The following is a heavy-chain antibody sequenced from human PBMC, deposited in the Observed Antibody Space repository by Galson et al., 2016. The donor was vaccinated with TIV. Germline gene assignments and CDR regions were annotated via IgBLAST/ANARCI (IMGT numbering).Heavy chain of an antibody. D-gene: IGHD3-22*01. CDR1: GYTFINYA. V-gene: IGHV1-3*01. CDR3: ARSDAIRGYYYHFDY. CDR2: ISAANGDT. J-gene: IGHJ4*02. Sequence: SVKVSCKASGYTFINYAIQWERQAPGQSLEWMGWISAANGDTKSSQKFQGRVTTTRDTSANMAYMELSSLRSEDTAVYYCARSDAIRGYYYHFDYWGQGTLVTFSS.